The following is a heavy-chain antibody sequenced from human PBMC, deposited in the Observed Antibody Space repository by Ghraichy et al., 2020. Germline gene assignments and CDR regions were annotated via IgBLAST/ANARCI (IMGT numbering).Heavy chain of an antibody. D-gene: IGHD3-9*01. Sequence: GGSLRLSCSASGFTFSSYAMHWVRQAPGKGLEYVSAISSNGGSTYYADSVKGRFTISRDNSKNTLYLQMSSLRAEDTAVYYCVKALRPYVLRYFDWFRNAVDAFDIWGQGTMVTVSS. CDR1: GFTFSSYA. J-gene: IGHJ3*02. CDR3: VKALRPYVLRYFDWFRNAVDAFDI. CDR2: ISSNGGST. V-gene: IGHV3-64D*06.